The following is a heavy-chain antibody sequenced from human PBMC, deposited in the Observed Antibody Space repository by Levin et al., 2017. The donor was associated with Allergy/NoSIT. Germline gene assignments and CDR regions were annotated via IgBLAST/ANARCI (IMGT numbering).Heavy chain of an antibody. CDR1: GFSLTTSGMS. Sequence: GSGPTLVKPTQTLTLTCALSGFSLTTSGMSVSWIRQPPGKGLEWLARIDWDDDEDYNTSLETRLTISKDTSKNQVVLTMTNMDPADTATYYCARMNIRGLMTYVFDIWGQGTKVTVSS. V-gene: IGHV2-70*11. D-gene: IGHD3-10*01. CDR3: ARMNIRGLMTYVFDI. CDR2: IDWDDDE. J-gene: IGHJ3*02.